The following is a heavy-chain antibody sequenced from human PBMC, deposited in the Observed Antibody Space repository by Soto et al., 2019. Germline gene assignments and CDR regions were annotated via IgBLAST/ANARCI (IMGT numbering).Heavy chain of an antibody. Sequence: KPGGSLRLSCAASGFTFSNAWMSWVRQAPGKGLEWVGRIKSKTDGGTTDYAAPVKGRFTISRDDSKNTLYLQMNSLKTEDTAVYYCTTAGYCSSTSCYPELDYWGQGTLVTVSS. D-gene: IGHD2-2*01. J-gene: IGHJ4*02. CDR3: TTAGYCSSTSCYPELDY. V-gene: IGHV3-15*01. CDR1: GFTFSNAW. CDR2: IKSKTDGGTT.